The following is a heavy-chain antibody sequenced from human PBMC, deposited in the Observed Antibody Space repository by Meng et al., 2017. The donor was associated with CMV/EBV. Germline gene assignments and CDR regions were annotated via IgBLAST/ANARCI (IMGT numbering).Heavy chain of an antibody. CDR1: GFTFSSYG. CDR3: AKRLDSSSFYYYGMDV. CDR2: IRYDGSNK. V-gene: IGHV3-30*02. J-gene: IGHJ6*02. Sequence: GGSLRLSCAASGFTFSSYGMHWVRQAPGKGLEWVAFIRYDGSNKYYADSVKGRFTISRDNSKNTLYLQMNSLRAEDTAVYYCAKRLDSSSFYYYGMDVWGQGTTVTVSS. D-gene: IGHD6-6*01.